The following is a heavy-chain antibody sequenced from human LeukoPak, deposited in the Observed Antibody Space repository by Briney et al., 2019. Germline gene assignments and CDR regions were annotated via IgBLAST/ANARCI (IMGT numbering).Heavy chain of an antibody. CDR1: GYSFTTYA. J-gene: IGHJ6*03. CDR2: INTNTGNP. D-gene: IGHD1-20*01. Sequence: GASVKVSCKAYGYSFTTYAMHWVRQAPGQGLEWMGWINTNTGNPTYAQGFTGRFVFSLDTSVSTAYLQISSLKAEDTAVYYCARGITGVRGSLLYSYYMDVWGIGTTVTVSS. V-gene: IGHV7-4-1*02. CDR3: ARGITGVRGSLLYSYYMDV.